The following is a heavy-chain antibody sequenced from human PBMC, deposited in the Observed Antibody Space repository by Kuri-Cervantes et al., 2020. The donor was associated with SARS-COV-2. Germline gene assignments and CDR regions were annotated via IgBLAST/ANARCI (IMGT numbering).Heavy chain of an antibody. Sequence: GESLKISCAASGFAFSSYGMHWVRQAPGKGLEWVAVISYDGSNKYYADSVKGRFTISRDNSKNTLYLQMNSLKTEDTAMYYCARDRHLQPWVDPWGQGTLVTGYS. CDR3: ARDRHLQPWVDP. J-gene: IGHJ5*02. V-gene: IGHV3-30*03. CDR2: ISYDGSNK. CDR1: GFAFSSYG.